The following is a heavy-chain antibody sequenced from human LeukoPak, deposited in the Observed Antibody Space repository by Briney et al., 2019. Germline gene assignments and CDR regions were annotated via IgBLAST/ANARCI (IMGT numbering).Heavy chain of an antibody. J-gene: IGHJ6*03. D-gene: IGHD3-10*01. CDR3: ARVGGITLALAPSPFPDYNYYYMDV. CDR1: GGSFSGYY. V-gene: IGHV4-34*01. Sequence: PSETLSLTCAVYGGSFSGYYWSWIRQPPGKGLEWIGEINHSGSTNYNPSLKSRVTISVDTSKNQFSLKLSSVTAADTAVYYCARVGGITLALAPSPFPDYNYYYMDVWGKGTTVTVSS. CDR2: INHSGST.